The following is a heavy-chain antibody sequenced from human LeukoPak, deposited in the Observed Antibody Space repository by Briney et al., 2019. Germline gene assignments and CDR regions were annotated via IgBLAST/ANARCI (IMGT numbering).Heavy chain of an antibody. CDR3: ARVLRPRYSSGWYVNDY. V-gene: IGHV3-33*01. CDR2: IWYDGSNK. CDR1: GFTFSSYG. J-gene: IGHJ4*02. Sequence: GRSLRLSCAASGFTFSSYGMHWVRQAPGKGLEWVAVIWYDGSNKYYADSVNGRFTISRDNSKNTLYLQMNSLRAEDTAVYYCARVLRPRYSSGWYVNDYWGQGTLVTVSS. D-gene: IGHD6-19*01.